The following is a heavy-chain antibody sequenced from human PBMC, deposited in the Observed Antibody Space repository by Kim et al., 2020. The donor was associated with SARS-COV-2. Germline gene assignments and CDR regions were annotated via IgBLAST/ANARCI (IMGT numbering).Heavy chain of an antibody. J-gene: IGHJ6*02. CDR3: AKDSGGGYYYYYGMDV. D-gene: IGHD3-10*01. Sequence: DTVKGRFTISSDDSKTTLYLQMNSLSAEDTAVYYCAKDSGGGYYYYYGMDVWGQGTTVTVSS. V-gene: IGHV3-23*03.